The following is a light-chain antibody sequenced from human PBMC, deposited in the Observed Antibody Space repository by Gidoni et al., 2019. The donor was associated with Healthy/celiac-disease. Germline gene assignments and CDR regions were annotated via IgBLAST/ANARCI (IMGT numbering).Light chain of an antibody. CDR1: QSVSSY. CDR2: DAS. J-gene: IGKJ4*01. V-gene: IGKV3-11*01. Sequence: ERVLTQSPATLSLSPGERATLSCRASQSVSSYLAWYQQKPGQAPRLLIYDASNRATGIPARFSGSGSGTDFPLTISSLEPEDFAVYYCQQRSNWPLTFXGXTKVEIK. CDR3: QQRSNWPLT.